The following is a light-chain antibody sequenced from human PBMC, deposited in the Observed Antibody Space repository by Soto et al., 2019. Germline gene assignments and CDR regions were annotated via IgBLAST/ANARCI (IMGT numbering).Light chain of an antibody. J-gene: IGKJ2*01. CDR2: GAS. CDR3: QQYGSSPNT. Sequence: EIVLTQSPGTLSLSPGERATLSCRASQSVSSSYLAWYQQKPGQAPRLLIYGASSRATGIPDRFSGSGSGTDXTXXISXXEPXXFAVYYCQQYGSSPNTFGQGTKLEIK. V-gene: IGKV3-20*01. CDR1: QSVSSSY.